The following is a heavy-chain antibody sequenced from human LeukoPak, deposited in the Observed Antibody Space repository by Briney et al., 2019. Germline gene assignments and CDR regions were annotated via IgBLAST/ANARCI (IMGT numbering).Heavy chain of an antibody. J-gene: IGHJ4*02. CDR1: GGSISSGDYY. CDR3: ARGNNPYFFDY. Sequence: SETLSLTCTVSGGSISSGDYYWSWIRQPPGRGLECIGYIYYNGSSFYNPSLKSRDTISVDTSMNHVSLTLSSVTAADTAVYYCARGNNPYFFDYWGQGTLVTVSS. V-gene: IGHV4-30-4*08. CDR2: IYYNGSS. D-gene: IGHD2/OR15-2a*01.